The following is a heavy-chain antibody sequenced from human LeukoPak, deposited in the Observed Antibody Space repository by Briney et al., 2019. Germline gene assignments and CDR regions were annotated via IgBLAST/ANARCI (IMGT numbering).Heavy chain of an antibody. V-gene: IGHV1-2*06. CDR2: INPNSGGT. Sequence: GASVKASCKASGYTFTAYYMHWVRQAPGQGLEWMGRINPNSGGTDYAQKFQGRVTMTRDTSISTAYMELSRLRSDDTAVYYCARGYNRGYDFWSGYYRIDYWGQGTLVSVSS. J-gene: IGHJ4*02. D-gene: IGHD3-3*01. CDR1: GYTFTAYY. CDR3: ARGYNRGYDFWSGYYRIDY.